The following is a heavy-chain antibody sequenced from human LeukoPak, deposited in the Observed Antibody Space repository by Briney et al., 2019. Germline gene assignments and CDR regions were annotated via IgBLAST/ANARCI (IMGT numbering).Heavy chain of an antibody. CDR2: INPNSGGT. D-gene: IGHD3-16*01. V-gene: IGHV1-2*02. CDR1: GYTFTGYY. Sequence: ASVKVSCKASGYTFTGYYMHWVRQAPGQGLEWMGWINPNSGGTKYAQKFQGRVTMTRDTSISTAYMELSRLRFEDTATYYCARGSMIQDHWGQGTLVTVSS. CDR3: ARGSMIQDH. J-gene: IGHJ4*02.